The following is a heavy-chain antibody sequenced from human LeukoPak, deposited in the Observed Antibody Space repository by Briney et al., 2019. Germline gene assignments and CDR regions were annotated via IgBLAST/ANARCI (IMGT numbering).Heavy chain of an antibody. V-gene: IGHV1-46*01. CDR2: INPSGGST. J-gene: IGHJ3*01. Sequence: GASVKVSCKASGYTFTSYYMHWVRQAPGQGLEWMGIINPSGGSTSYAQKFQGRVTMTTDTSTSTAYMELRSLRSDDTAVYYRARGSPHTTWGQGTMVTVSS. D-gene: IGHD1-14*01. CDR3: ARGSPHTT. CDR1: GYTFTSYY.